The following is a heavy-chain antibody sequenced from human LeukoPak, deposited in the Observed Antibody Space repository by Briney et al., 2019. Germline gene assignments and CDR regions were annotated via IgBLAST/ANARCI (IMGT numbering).Heavy chain of an antibody. CDR3: AREVRMVRGVTHPPYGMDV. CDR2: IYYSGST. Sequence: PSETLSLTCTVSGGSISSGDYYWSWIRRPPGKGLEWIGYIYYSGSTYYNPSLKSRVTISVDTSKNQFSLKLSSVTAADTAVYYCAREVRMVRGVTHPPYGMDVWGKGTTVTVSS. J-gene: IGHJ6*04. CDR1: GGSISSGDYY. V-gene: IGHV4-30-4*01. D-gene: IGHD3-10*01.